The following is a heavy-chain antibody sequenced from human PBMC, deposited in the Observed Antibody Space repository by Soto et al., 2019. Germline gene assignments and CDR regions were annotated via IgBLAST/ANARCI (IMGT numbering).Heavy chain of an antibody. D-gene: IGHD3-9*01. V-gene: IGHV4-31*03. CDR1: GGSISSGGYY. CDR2: IYYSGST. Sequence: SETLSLTCTVSGGSISSGGYYWSWIRQHPGKGLEWIGCIYYSGSTYYNPSLKSRVTISVDTSKNQFSLKLSSVTAADTAVYYCARTLFLRYFDWLSGLGYFDYWGQGTLVTVSS. CDR3: ARTLFLRYFDWLSGLGYFDY. J-gene: IGHJ4*02.